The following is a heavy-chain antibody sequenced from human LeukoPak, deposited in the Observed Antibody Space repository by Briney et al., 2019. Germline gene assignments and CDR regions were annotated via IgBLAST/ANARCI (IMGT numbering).Heavy chain of an antibody. CDR1: GGTFSSYA. CDR3: ASLDFWSGYYASPYYYYYMDV. D-gene: IGHD3-3*01. J-gene: IGHJ6*03. CDR2: IIPIFGTA. Sequence: SVKVSCKASGGTFSSYAISWVRQAPGQGLEWLGGIIPIFGTANYAQKFQGGVTITADESTSTAYMELSSLRSEDTAVYYCASLDFWSGYYASPYYYYYMDVWGKGTTVTVSS. V-gene: IGHV1-69*13.